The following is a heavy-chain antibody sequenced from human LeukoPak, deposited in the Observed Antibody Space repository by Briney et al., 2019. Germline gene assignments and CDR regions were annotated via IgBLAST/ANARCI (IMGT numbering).Heavy chain of an antibody. Sequence: PGGSLRLSCAASGFTFSSYSMNWVRQAPGKGLEWVPYISSSSSTIYYADSVRGRFTISRDNAKNSLYLQMNSLRAEDTAVYYCARDSAPYYYGSGSYAFDIWGQGTVVTVSS. CDR2: ISSSSSTI. CDR3: ARDSAPYYYGSGSYAFDI. D-gene: IGHD3-10*01. V-gene: IGHV3-48*04. J-gene: IGHJ3*02. CDR1: GFTFSSYS.